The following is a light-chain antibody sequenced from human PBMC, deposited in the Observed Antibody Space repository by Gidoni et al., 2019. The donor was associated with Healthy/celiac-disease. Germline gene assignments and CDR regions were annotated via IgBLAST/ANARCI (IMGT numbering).Light chain of an antibody. CDR2: EVS. CDR3: SSYAGSNNWV. Sequence: QSALTQPPSASGSPGQSVTISCTGTSSDVGAYKSVSWYQQHPGKVPKLMIYEVSKRPSGVPDRFSGSKSGNTASLTVSGLQAEDEADYYCSSYAGSNNWVFGGGTKVTVL. V-gene: IGLV2-8*01. CDR1: SSDVGAYKS. J-gene: IGLJ3*02.